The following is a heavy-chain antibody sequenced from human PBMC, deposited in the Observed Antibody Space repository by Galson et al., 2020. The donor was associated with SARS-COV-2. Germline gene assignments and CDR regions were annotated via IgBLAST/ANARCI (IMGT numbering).Heavy chain of an antibody. CDR3: ARVFTLLRGVIPLTMDV. V-gene: IGHV3-21*06. CDR1: GFTFHSFS. J-gene: IGHJ6*02. CDR2: ISSGDSYI. Sequence: AGGSLRLSCAASGFTFHSFSMIWVRQPPGKGLEWVSSISSGDSYIFHADSVKGRFTVSRDNARNSLFLQMNSLRPEDTAVYYCARVFTLLRGVIPLTMDVWGQGTTVTVSS. D-gene: IGHD3-10*01.